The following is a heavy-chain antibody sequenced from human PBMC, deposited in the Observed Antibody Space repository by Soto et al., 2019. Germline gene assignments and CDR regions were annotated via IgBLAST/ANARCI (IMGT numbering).Heavy chain of an antibody. CDR1: GDSISNSRFY. CDR2: IYHTGNA. J-gene: IGHJ5*02. CDR3: ARDFFDSSGYTTTWFDP. Sequence: SETLSLTCSVSGDSISNSRFYWAWIRQPPGEGLEWIGSIYHTGNAYYNPSLKSRVTISVDTSKNQFSLKLTSVTAADAALYYCARDFFDSSGYTTTWFDPWGQGTLVTVS. D-gene: IGHD3-22*01. V-gene: IGHV4-39*01.